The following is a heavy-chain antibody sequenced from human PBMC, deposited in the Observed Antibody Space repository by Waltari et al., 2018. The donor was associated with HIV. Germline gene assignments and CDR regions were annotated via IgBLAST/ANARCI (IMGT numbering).Heavy chain of an antibody. V-gene: IGHV3-7*01. CDR1: GFTFTTYW. Sequence: EVQLVESGVDLVQPGGSLRLSCEVSGFTFTTYWLSWVRQAPGKGLELVANINLNGSEKYYVASVKGRFTISRDNAKNSLFLRMNSLRAEDTGIYYCARGWADYWGQGTLVTVSS. CDR3: ARGWADY. CDR2: INLNGSEK. J-gene: IGHJ4*02.